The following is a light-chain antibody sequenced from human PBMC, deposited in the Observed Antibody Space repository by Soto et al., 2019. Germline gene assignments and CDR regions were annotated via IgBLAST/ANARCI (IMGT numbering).Light chain of an antibody. V-gene: IGLV2-14*03. CDR3: SSYTTSGTLV. J-gene: IGLJ1*01. Sequence: QSALTQSASVSGSPGQSIIISCTGTSSDVGSYNYVSWYQHHPGKAPKFMIYDVSNRPSGVSNRFSGSKFGNTASLTISGLQAEDEADYYCSSYTTSGTLVFGSGTKLTVL. CDR2: DVS. CDR1: SSDVGSYNY.